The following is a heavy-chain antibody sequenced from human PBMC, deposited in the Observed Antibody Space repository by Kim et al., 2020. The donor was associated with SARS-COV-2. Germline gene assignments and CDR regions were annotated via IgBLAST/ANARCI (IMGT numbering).Heavy chain of an antibody. D-gene: IGHD3-22*01. Sequence: SGPTLVNPTQTLTLTCTFSGFSLTTSGMCVSWIRQPPGKALEWLARIEWDDDKYYSTSLKTRLTISNDTSKNQVGLTMTNMDPVDTATYYCARAHFLSGNYARPYDYWGQGTVVTVSS. CDR1: GFSLTTSGMC. V-gene: IGHV2-70*11. CDR2: IEWDDDK. J-gene: IGHJ4*02. CDR3: ARAHFLSGNYARPYDY.